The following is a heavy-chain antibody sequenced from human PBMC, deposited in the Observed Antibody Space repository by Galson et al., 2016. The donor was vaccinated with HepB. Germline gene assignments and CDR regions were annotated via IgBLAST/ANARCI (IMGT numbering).Heavy chain of an antibody. V-gene: IGHV3-53*01. CDR1: GFTVSSNY. CDR2: IHSGGGA. Sequence: SLRLSCAASGFTVSSNYMNWVRQPPGKGLEWVSFIHSGGGAYYTPSVKGRFTISTDNSKNTLYLQMNSLRAEDTAISYCARGGPHNNYFDYWGQGTLVTGSS. J-gene: IGHJ4*02. CDR3: ARGGPHNNYFDY. D-gene: IGHD1-1*01.